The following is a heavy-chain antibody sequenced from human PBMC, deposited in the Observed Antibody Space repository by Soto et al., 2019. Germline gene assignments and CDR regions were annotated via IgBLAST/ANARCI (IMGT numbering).Heavy chain of an antibody. J-gene: IGHJ5*02. Sequence: SENRSITCTVSGGSISSYYWSWIRQPPGKGLEWIGYIYYSGSTNYNPSLKSRVTISVDTSKNQFSLKLSSVTAADTAVYYCARDMAVAGTDWFDPWGQGILVIVSS. CDR1: GGSISSYY. CDR3: ARDMAVAGTDWFDP. D-gene: IGHD6-19*01. V-gene: IGHV4-59*01. CDR2: IYYSGST.